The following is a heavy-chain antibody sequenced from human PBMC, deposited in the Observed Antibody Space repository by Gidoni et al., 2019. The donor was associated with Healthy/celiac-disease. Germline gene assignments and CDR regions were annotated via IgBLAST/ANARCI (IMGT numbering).Heavy chain of an antibody. CDR2: INHSGRT. J-gene: IGHJ4*02. V-gene: IGHV4-34*01. CDR3: ARAPTMGRGVTGGY. Sequence: QVPLQQWGAGLLKPSETLSLTCAVHGGSFSGYYWSWIRKPPGKGLEWIVEINHSGRTNYNPSLKSRVTISVDTSKNQFSLKLSSVTAADTAVYYFARAPTMGRGVTGGYWGQGTLVTVSS. D-gene: IGHD3-10*01. CDR1: GGSFSGYY.